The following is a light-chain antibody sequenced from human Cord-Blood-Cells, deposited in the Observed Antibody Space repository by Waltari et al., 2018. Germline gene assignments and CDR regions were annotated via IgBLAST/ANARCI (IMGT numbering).Light chain of an antibody. Sequence: EIVLTQSPATLSLSPGERATLSCRASQSVSSYLAWYQQKPGQAPVLLIYDASNRATGIPARFSGSGSGTDFTLTISSLEPEDFAVYYCQQRSNWPITFGQGTRLEIK. CDR1: QSVSSY. CDR2: DAS. J-gene: IGKJ5*01. V-gene: IGKV3-11*01. CDR3: QQRSNWPIT.